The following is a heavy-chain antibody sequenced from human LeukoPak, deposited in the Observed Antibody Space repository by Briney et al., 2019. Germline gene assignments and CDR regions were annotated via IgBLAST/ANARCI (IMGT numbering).Heavy chain of an antibody. V-gene: IGHV3-30-3*01. CDR3: ARDLSEKYSIDY. J-gene: IGHJ4*02. CDR1: GFAFSSYA. D-gene: IGHD2/OR15-2a*01. Sequence: GGSLRLSCAASGFAFSSYAIPWVRQAPGKGLEWVSFISYDGRINYYADSVKGRLTISRDNSKNTLSLQMNSLRAEDTAIYYCARDLSEKYSIDYWGQGTLVTVSS. CDR2: ISYDGRIN.